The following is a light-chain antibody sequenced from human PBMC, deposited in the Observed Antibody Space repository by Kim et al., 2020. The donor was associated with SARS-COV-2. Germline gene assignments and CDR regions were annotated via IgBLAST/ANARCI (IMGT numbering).Light chain of an antibody. CDR1: QSVLYSSNNKNY. CDR2: WAS. J-gene: IGKJ1*01. V-gene: IGKV4-1*01. Sequence: DIVMTQSPDSLAVSLGERATINCKSSQSVLYSSNNKNYLAWYQQRPGQPPKLLIYWASTRESGVPDRFSGSGSGTHFTLTISSLQAADVAVYYCQQYYSTPRTFGQGTKVDIK. CDR3: QQYYSTPRT.